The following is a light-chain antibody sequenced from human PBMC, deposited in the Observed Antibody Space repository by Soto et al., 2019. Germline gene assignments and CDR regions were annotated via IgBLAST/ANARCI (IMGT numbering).Light chain of an antibody. CDR1: QGISSY. Sequence: IQLTQSPSSLSASVGDRVTITCRANQGISSYLAWYQQKPGKAPKLLIYAASTLQSGVPSRFSGSGSGTDFTLTISSLQPEDFATYFCQQSYDTPFTFGPGTKVDIK. V-gene: IGKV1-39*01. J-gene: IGKJ3*01. CDR3: QQSYDTPFT. CDR2: AAS.